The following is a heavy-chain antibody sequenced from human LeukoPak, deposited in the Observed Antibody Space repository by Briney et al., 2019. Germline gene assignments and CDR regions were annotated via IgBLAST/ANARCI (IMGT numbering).Heavy chain of an antibody. V-gene: IGHV4-4*02. CDR3: ARWDFYYYGMDV. CDR2: IYHSGST. J-gene: IGHJ6*02. Sequence: TSETLSLTCAVSGGSISSSNWWSWVRQPPGRGLEWIGEIYHSGSTNYNPSLKSRVTISVDKSKNQFSLKLSSVTAADTAVYYCARWDFYYYGMDVWGQGTTVTVSS. CDR1: GGSISSSNW.